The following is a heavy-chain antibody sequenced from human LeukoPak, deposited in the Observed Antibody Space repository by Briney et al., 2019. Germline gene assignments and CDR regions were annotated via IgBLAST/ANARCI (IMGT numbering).Heavy chain of an antibody. CDR2: IYTSGST. J-gene: IGHJ4*02. V-gene: IGHV4-4*07. CDR3: AREGYCSSTSCPSK. D-gene: IGHD2-2*01. Sequence: SETLSLTCTVSGGSISSYYWSWIRQPAGKGLEWIGRIYTSGSTNYNPSLKSRVTISVDTSKNQFSLKLSSVTAADTAVYYCAREGYCSSTSCPSKWGQGTLVTVSS. CDR1: GGSISSYY.